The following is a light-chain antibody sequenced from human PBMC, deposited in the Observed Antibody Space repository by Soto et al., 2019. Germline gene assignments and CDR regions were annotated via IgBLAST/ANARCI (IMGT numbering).Light chain of an antibody. J-gene: IGLJ2*01. V-gene: IGLV1-40*01. CDR2: GNS. CDR1: SSNIGAGYD. CDR3: QSYDSSLSGWDVV. Sequence: QSVLTQPPSVSGAPGQRVTISCTGSSSNIGAGYDVHWYQQLPGTAPKLLIYGNSNRPSGVPDRFSGSKSGTSASLAITGLQAEDEADYYCQSYDSSLSGWDVVFGGGTKVTVL.